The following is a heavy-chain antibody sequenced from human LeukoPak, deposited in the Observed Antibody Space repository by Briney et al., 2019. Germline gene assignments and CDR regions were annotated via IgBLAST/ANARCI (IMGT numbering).Heavy chain of an antibody. Sequence: GGSLRLSCAASGFTVSSNCMSWVRQAPGKGLEWVSVIYSGGSTYYADSVKGRFTISRDNSKNTLYLQMNSLRAEDTAVYYCARDRSSHYYYYMDVWGKGTTVTVSS. CDR3: ARDRSSHYYYYMDV. D-gene: IGHD3-10*01. CDR1: GFTVSSNC. J-gene: IGHJ6*03. V-gene: IGHV3-53*01. CDR2: IYSGGST.